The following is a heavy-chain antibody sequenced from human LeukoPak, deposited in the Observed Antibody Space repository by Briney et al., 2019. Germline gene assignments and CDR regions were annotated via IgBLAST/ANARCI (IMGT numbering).Heavy chain of an antibody. D-gene: IGHD6-6*01. V-gene: IGHV1-69*06. J-gene: IGHJ6*03. CDR3: ARATGIAARINYYYYMDV. Sequence: ASVKVSCKASGGTFSSYAISWVRQAPGQGLEWMGGIIPIFGTANYAQKFQGRVTITADKSTSTAYMELSSLRSEDTAVYYCARATGIAARINYYYYMDVWGKGTTVTVSS. CDR2: IIPIFGTA. CDR1: GGTFSSYA.